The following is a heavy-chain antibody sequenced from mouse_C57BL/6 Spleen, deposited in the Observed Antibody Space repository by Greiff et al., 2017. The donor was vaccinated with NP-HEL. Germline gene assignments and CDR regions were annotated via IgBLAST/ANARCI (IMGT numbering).Heavy chain of an antibody. Sequence: EVQLQQSGPELVKPGASVKIPCKASGYTFTDYNMDWVKQSHGKSLEWIGDINPNNGGTIYNQKFKGKATLTVDKSSSTAYMELLSLTSEDTAVYYCARRGHYYGSSYGYFDVWGTGTTVTVSS. CDR1: GYTFTDYN. D-gene: IGHD1-1*01. J-gene: IGHJ1*03. CDR3: ARRGHYYGSSYGYFDV. V-gene: IGHV1-18*01. CDR2: INPNNGGT.